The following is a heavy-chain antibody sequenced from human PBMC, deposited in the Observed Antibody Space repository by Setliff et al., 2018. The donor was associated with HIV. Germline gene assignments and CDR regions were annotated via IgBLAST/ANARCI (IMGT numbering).Heavy chain of an antibody. CDR2: ISYDGSNK. Sequence: PGGSLRLSCAASGPSISSNYMSWVRQAPGKGLEWVAVISYDGSNKYYADSVKGRFTISRDNSKNTLYLQMNSLRAEDTAVYYCARGRSYGDLRVYYLDYWGQGTLVTVSS. D-gene: IGHD4-17*01. CDR1: GPSISSNY. CDR3: ARGRSYGDLRVYYLDY. J-gene: IGHJ4*02. V-gene: IGHV3-30*03.